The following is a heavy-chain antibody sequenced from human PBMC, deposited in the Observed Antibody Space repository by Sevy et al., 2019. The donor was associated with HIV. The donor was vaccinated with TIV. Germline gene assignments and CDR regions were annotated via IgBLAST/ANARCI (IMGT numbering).Heavy chain of an antibody. CDR3: AREGHSSGRAGIFNI. D-gene: IGHD3-22*01. CDR2: NSFDGTTN. CDR1: EFIFRASV. V-gene: IGHV3-30*04. J-gene: IGHJ3*02. Sequence: GGSLRLSCVVSEFIFRASVMHWVRQAPGKGLEWVALNSFDGTTNFNGDSMKRRFTVSRDNSKNTLYLQMNSLRDDDTALYYCAREGHSSGRAGIFNIWGPGTMVTVSS.